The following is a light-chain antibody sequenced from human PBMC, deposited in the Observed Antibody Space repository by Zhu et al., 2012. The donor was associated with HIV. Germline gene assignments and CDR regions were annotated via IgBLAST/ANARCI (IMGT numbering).Light chain of an antibody. CDR1: QTVSRNY. CDR2: GAS. J-gene: IGKJ1*01. Sequence: EIVLTQSPGTLSLSPGERATLSCRASQTVSRNYLAWYQQKPGQAPRLLIYGASRRVTGIPDRFSGSGSGTEFTLTISSLESEDFAVYYCHQYNNWPPTFGQGTKVEIK. CDR3: HQYNNWPPT. V-gene: IGKV3-20*01.